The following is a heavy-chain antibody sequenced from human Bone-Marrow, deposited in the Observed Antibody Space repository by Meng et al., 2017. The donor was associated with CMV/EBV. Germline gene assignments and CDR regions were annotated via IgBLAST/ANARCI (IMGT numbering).Heavy chain of an antibody. Sequence: GSRRLSCTVSGYSTSSGYYWGWIRQPPGKGLERIGSIYHCGSTYHNPSLESRVTISVDTSKKQSSLKLSSVTAADTAVYYCARAAYWGSRTSCCFGPKFDYSGQGTLVSVSS. CDR3: ARAAYWGSRTSCCFGPKFDY. CDR2: IYHCGST. CDR1: GYSTSSGYY. J-gene: IGHJ4*02. D-gene: IGHD2-2*01. V-gene: IGHV4-38-2*02.